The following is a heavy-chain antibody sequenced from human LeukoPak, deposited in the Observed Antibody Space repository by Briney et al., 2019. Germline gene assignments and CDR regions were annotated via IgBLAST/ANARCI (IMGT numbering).Heavy chain of an antibody. J-gene: IGHJ4*02. V-gene: IGHV3-74*01. CDR3: IRVPY. CDR1: GFTFNKYY. CDR2: ISSDGSNT. Sequence: GGSLRLSCAVSGFTFNKYYMHCVRQAPGKRLVWVSRISSDGSNTNYADSVKGRFTISRDNAKNTLYLQMNSLRAEDTAVYYCIRVPYWGQGALVTVSS.